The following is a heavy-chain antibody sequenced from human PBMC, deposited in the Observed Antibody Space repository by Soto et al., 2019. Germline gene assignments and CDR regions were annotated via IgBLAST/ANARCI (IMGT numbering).Heavy chain of an antibody. CDR3: AKGRGQNSNFDY. D-gene: IGHD3-10*01. CDR2: ISGSGGTA. Sequence: EVQLLESGGGSVQPGGSLRLSCAASGFTFSSYAMHWVRRPPGKGLEWVSSISGSGGTAYYADSVKGRFSISRDSLVNTLSLQMNSLRAEDTAVYYCAKGRGQNSNFDYWGQGTLVTVSP. J-gene: IGHJ4*02. CDR1: GFTFSSYA. V-gene: IGHV3-23*01.